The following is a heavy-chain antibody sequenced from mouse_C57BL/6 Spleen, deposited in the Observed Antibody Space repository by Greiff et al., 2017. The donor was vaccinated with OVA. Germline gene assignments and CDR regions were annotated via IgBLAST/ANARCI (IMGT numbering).Heavy chain of an antibody. CDR3: ARRGDYSNDVGFAY. CDR2: IYPGDGAT. J-gene: IGHJ3*01. Sequence: QVQLKESGAELVKPGASVKISCKASGYAFSSYWMNWVKQRHGKGLEWIGLIYPGDGATNYNGKFKGKATLTADKSSSTAYMQLSSLTSEDSAVYFCARRGDYSNDVGFAYWGQGTLVTVSA. V-gene: IGHV1-80*01. D-gene: IGHD2-5*01. CDR1: GYAFSSYW.